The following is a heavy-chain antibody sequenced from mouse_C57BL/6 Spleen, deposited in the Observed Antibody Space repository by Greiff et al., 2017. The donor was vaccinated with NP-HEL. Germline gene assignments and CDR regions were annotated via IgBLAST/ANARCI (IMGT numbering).Heavy chain of an antibody. J-gene: IGHJ3*01. CDR2: INPSSGYT. D-gene: IGHD4-1*01. CDR1: GYTFTSYT. CDR3: AREGGWDEAWFAY. V-gene: IGHV1-4*01. Sequence: QVQLQQSGAELARPGASVKMSCKASGYTFTSYTMHWVKQRPGQGLEWIGYINPSSGYTKYNQKFKDKATLTADKSSSTAYMQLSSLTSEDSAVYYCAREGGWDEAWFAYWGQGTLVTVSA.